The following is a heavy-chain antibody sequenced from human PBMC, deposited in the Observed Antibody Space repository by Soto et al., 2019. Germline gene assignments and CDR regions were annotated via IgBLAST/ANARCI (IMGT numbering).Heavy chain of an antibody. CDR3: ARAHRDLQQLVHYYYYMIL. V-gene: IGHV4-30-4*01. CDR2: IHYTGST. Sequence: SETLSLTCTVSGDSINNGDYYWSWIRQPPGKGLEWIGHIHYTGSTYHNPSLRSRLAISLDTSKNQFSLKLSPVTAADTAVYYCARAHRDLQQLVHYYYYMILWGQGTAVTVSS. D-gene: IGHD6-13*01. CDR1: GDSINNGDYY. J-gene: IGHJ6*02.